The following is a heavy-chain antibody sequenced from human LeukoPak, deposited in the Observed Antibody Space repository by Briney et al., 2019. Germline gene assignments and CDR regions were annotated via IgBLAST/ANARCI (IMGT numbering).Heavy chain of an antibody. Sequence: GGSLRLSCAVSGFTFSSYAMSWVRQAPGKGLEWVSTISGSGGSTYYADSVKGRFTISRDNSRSTLYLQMNSLRPEDTAIYYCAREGYYGSGSPPSLYFDYWGQGTLVTVSS. CDR3: AREGYYGSGSPPSLYFDY. CDR2: ISGSGGST. V-gene: IGHV3-23*01. J-gene: IGHJ4*02. D-gene: IGHD3-10*01. CDR1: GFTFSSYA.